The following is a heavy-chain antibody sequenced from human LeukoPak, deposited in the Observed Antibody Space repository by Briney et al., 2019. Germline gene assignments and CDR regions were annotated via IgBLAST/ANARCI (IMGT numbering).Heavy chain of an antibody. CDR1: GFTFGDYA. Sequence: PGGSLRLSCTASGFTFGDYAMSWVRQAPGKGLEWVGFIRSKAYGGTTEYAASVKGRFTISRDDSKSIAYLQMNSLKTEDTAVYYCTRTDSYNPYYFDYWGQGTLVTVSS. CDR2: IRSKAYGGTT. V-gene: IGHV3-49*04. D-gene: IGHD5-24*01. CDR3: TRTDSYNPYYFDY. J-gene: IGHJ4*02.